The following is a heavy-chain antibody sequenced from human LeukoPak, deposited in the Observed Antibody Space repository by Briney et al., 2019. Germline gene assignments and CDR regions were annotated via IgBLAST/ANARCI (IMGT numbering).Heavy chain of an antibody. J-gene: IGHJ4*02. Sequence: GGSLRLSCAASGFTFSSYEMNWVHQAPGKGLEWVSYISSSGSTIYYADSVNGRFTISRDNAKNSLYLQMNSLRAEDTAVYYCARDISRDGYPQGYWGQGTLVTVSS. CDR1: GFTFSSYE. V-gene: IGHV3-48*03. CDR2: ISSSGSTI. D-gene: IGHD5-24*01. CDR3: ARDISRDGYPQGY.